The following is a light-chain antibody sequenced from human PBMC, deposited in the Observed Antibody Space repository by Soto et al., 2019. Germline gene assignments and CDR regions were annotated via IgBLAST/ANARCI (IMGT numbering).Light chain of an antibody. J-gene: IGKJ1*01. CDR1: ETVATN. V-gene: IGKV3-15*01. CDR3: QQYFEWPPMT. Sequence: EVVMTQSPATLSASPGERATLSCWASETVATNLAWYQQKPGQAPRLLISGASTRAAGISDRFRGSVSGTEFTLTISSLRSEDSGIYYCQQYFEWPPMTFGQGTKVEI. CDR2: GAS.